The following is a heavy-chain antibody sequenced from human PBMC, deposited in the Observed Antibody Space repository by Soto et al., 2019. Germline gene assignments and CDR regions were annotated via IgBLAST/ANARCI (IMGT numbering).Heavy chain of an antibody. CDR3: ARGRRYYYDNTGPSYFDY. Sequence: SETLSLTCTVSGGSISNYYWSWIRQPPGNELEWIAYIYYNGITNYNPSLKSRVTISVDTSKNQFSLTLTSVTAADTAVYYCARGRRYYYDNTGPSYFDYWGQGTLVTVSS. V-gene: IGHV4-59*01. CDR1: GGSISNYY. CDR2: IYYNGIT. D-gene: IGHD3-22*01. J-gene: IGHJ4*02.